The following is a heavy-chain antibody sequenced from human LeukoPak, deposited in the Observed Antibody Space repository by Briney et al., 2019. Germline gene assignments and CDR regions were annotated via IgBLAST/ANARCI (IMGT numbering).Heavy chain of an antibody. CDR2: LAYSGST. CDR3: ARHPVGPGGMDV. Sequence: RTSETLSLTCTVSGASIKTFSWSWIRQSPGKGLEWIAYLAYSGSTQYSPSLKSRVTISIDTSNNQFSLRLDSVTAADTAVYFCARHPVGPGGMDVWGHGTTVLVSS. D-gene: IGHD3-16*01. J-gene: IGHJ6*02. V-gene: IGHV4-59*08. CDR1: GASIKTFS.